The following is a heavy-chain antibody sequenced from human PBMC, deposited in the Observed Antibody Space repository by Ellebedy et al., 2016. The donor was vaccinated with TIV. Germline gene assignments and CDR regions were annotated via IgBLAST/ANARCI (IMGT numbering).Heavy chain of an antibody. D-gene: IGHD4-17*01. V-gene: IGHV3-74*01. J-gene: IGHJ4*02. CDR2: ITSDGSTT. CDR1: GFTFSSHW. CDR3: VRDNFGVDY. Sequence: GESLKISCAASGFTFSSHWMQWVRQAPGEGLMWVSHITSDGSTTTYADSVKGRFTVSRDNAKNTLYLQMSDLRAADTAVYWCVRDNFGVDYWGQGTRVTVSS.